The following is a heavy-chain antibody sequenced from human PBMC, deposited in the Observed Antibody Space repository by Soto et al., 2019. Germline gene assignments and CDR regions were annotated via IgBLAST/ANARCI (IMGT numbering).Heavy chain of an antibody. V-gene: IGHV4-31*03. Sequence: SETLSLTCIVSGGSISSGGYYWSWIRQHPGKGLEWIGYIYYSGSTYYNPSLKSRVTISVDTSKIQFSLKLSSVTAADTAVYYCARARDVLTGYYQNYFDYWGQGTLVTVSS. CDR2: IYYSGST. CDR1: GGSISSGGYY. J-gene: IGHJ4*02. CDR3: ARARDVLTGYYQNYFDY. D-gene: IGHD3-9*01.